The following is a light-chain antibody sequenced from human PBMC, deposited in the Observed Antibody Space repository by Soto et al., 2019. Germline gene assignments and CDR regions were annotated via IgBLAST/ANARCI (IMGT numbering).Light chain of an antibody. CDR1: QSISSN. CDR3: QQLNFFPIT. Sequence: DIHMTQSPSSLSASLLYIVTITCXASQSISSNLNWYQQKPGEAPKLLIYAASTLQSGVPSRFSGSGSGTEFTLTITSLQPEDFATYYCQQLNFFPITFGQGTRLEIK. V-gene: IGKV1-9*01. CDR2: AAS. J-gene: IGKJ5*01.